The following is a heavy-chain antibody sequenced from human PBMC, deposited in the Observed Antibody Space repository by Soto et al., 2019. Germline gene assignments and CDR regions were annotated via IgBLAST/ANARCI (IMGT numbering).Heavy chain of an antibody. CDR2: ISWNSGTI. CDR1: GFTFDDYA. D-gene: IGHD2-21*01. J-gene: IGHJ2*01. Sequence: DVQLVESGGGLVQPGRSLRLSSAASGFTFDDYAMHWVRQATGKGLVWVSGISWNSGTISYADSVKGRFTISRDNAKNSLYLQLNSLRAEDTSLYCCSKGEFRQNFRYFDLWGRGTLVTVSS. V-gene: IGHV3-9*01. CDR3: SKGEFRQNFRYFDL.